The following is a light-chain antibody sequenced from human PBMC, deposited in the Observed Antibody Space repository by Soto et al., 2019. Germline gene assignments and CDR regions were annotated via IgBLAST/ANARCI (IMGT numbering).Light chain of an antibody. CDR1: QRISSIY. V-gene: IGKV3-20*01. Sequence: EIVLTQSPGTLSLSPGDRATLSCRASQRISSIYLAWYQQKPGLAPRLLIYGTSIRASGIPDRFSGSGSGTDFTLTITRLEPEDFAVYYCPQYGSSHRTFGQGTKVEIK. CDR3: PQYGSSHRT. J-gene: IGKJ1*01. CDR2: GTS.